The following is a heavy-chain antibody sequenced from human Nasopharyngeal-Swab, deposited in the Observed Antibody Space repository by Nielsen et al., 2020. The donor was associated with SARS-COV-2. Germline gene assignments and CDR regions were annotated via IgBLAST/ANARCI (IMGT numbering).Heavy chain of an antibody. J-gene: IGHJ4*02. Sequence: ASVKVSCKVSGYTPTELSIHWVRQAPGKGLEWMGGFDPETDETLYAQKFQGRVTMTQDTSTDAAYMKVNRLRSEDTAIYYCVTGLQQYRLQFDYWGQGTLVTVSS. CDR2: FDPETDET. D-gene: IGHD1-1*01. V-gene: IGHV1-24*01. CDR1: GYTPTELS. CDR3: VTGLQQYRLQFDY.